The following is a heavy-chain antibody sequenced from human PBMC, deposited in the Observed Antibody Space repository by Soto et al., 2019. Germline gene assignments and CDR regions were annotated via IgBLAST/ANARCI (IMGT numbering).Heavy chain of an antibody. CDR1: GFPFSDYR. CDR2: IKRDISVK. CDR3: VFDDRHHSGDTWYDGLDI. Sequence: EVQLVDSGGGFVQPGSPLRLSCTAYGFPFSDYRMTWGCQVPAKGVEWVANIKRDISVKNYVDTVKGRLVISRDNARKSLFLHMNSLIVEDKDVYYCVFDDRHHSGDTWYDGLDIWGKGTMVTGSA. V-gene: IGHV3-7*01. J-gene: IGHJ3*02. D-gene: IGHD2-15*01.